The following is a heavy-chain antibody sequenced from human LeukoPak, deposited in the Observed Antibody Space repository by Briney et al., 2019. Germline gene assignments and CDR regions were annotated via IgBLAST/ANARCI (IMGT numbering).Heavy chain of an antibody. V-gene: IGHV4-39*07. J-gene: IGHJ5*02. CDR1: GGSISSSSYY. CDR2: IYYSGST. D-gene: IGHD3-16*02. Sequence: SETLSLTCTVSGGSISSSSYYWGWLRQPPGKGLEWIGSIYYSGSTYYNPSLKSRVTISVDTSKNQFSLKLSSVTAADTAVYYCARVKEIVWFDPWGQGTLVTVSS. CDR3: ARVKEIVWFDP.